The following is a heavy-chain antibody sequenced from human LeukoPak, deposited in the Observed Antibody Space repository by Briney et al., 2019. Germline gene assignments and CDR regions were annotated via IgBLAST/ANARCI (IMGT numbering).Heavy chain of an antibody. CDR3: ARGRGEWFGDLLA. J-gene: IGHJ5*02. Sequence: GGSLRLSCAASGFSFSYYSMTWVRNAPGKGLEWVSSISSSGDYMYFADSVKGRFTISRDNAKNSVYVQMNRLRAEDTAVYYCARGRGEWFGDLLAWGQGTLVTVSS. CDR2: ISSSGDYM. CDR1: GFSFSYYS. V-gene: IGHV3-21*01. D-gene: IGHD3-10*01.